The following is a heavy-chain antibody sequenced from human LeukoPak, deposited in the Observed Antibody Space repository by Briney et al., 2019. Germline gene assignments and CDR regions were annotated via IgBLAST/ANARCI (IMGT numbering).Heavy chain of an antibody. J-gene: IGHJ4*02. V-gene: IGHV3-49*03. D-gene: IGHD3-22*01. Sequence: GGSLRLSCTASGFTFGDYAMSWFRQAPGKGLEWVGSIRSKAYGGTTEYAASVKGRFTISRDDSKSIAYLQMNSLKTEDTAVYYCTRDFRGYDSSGYYYYFDYWGQGTLVTVSS. CDR2: IRSKAYGGTT. CDR3: TRDFRGYDSSGYYYYFDY. CDR1: GFTFGDYA.